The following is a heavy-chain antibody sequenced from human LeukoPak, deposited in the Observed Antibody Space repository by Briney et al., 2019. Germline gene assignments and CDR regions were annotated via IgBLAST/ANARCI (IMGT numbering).Heavy chain of an antibody. CDR1: GGSISSYY. J-gene: IGHJ6*02. CDR2: IYYSGST. V-gene: IGHV4-59*01. Sequence: PSETLSLTCTVSGGSISSYYWSWIRQPPGKGREWIGYIYYSGSTNYNPSLKSRVTISVDTSKNQFSLKLSSVTAADTAVYYCARRKRYCSGGSCYSGYYYYGMDVWGQGTTVTVSS. CDR3: ARRKRYCSGGSCYSGYYYYGMDV. D-gene: IGHD2-15*01.